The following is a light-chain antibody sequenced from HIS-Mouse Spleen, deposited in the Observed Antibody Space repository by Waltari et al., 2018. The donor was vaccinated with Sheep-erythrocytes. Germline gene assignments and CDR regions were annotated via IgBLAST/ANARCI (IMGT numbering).Light chain of an antibody. Sequence: QSALTQPRSVSGSPVQSVTISCTGTSSDVGGYNYVPWYQQHPGQAPKLMIYDVSKRPSGVPDRFSGSKSGNTASLTISGLQAEDEADYYCCSYAGSYNHVFATGTKVTVL. CDR2: DVS. CDR3: CSYAGSYNHV. V-gene: IGLV2-11*01. J-gene: IGLJ1*01. CDR1: SSDVGGYNY.